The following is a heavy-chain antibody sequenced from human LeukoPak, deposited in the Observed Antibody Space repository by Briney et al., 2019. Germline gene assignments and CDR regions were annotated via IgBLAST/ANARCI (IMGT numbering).Heavy chain of an antibody. CDR2: IKQDGSEE. V-gene: IGHV3-7*01. CDR3: ARADIQLEYCTNGVCYPFDY. D-gene: IGHD2-8*01. J-gene: IGHJ4*02. CDR1: GFTFNTYA. Sequence: PGGSLRLSCAASGFTFNTYAMSWVRQAPGKGLEWVANIKQDGSEEYYVDSVKGRFTISRDNAKNSLYLQMNSLRAEDTAVYYCARADIQLEYCTNGVCYPFDYWGQGTLVTVSS.